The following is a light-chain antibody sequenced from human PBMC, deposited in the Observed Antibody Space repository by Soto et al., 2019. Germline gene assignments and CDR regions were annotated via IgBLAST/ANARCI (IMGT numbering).Light chain of an antibody. CDR3: SSYTTTSTHV. CDR2: DVI. CDR1: SSDVGAYNY. Sequence: QSALIQPDTVPGSPGQSITISCTGTSSDVGAYNYVSWYQHHPGKAPKLLIYDVINRPSGVSNRFSGSQSGNTASLTISGLQADDEADYYCSSYTTTSTHVFGSGTKVTVL. J-gene: IGLJ1*01. V-gene: IGLV2-14*03.